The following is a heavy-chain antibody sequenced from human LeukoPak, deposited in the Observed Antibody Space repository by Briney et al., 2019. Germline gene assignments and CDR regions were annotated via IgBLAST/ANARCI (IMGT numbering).Heavy chain of an antibody. CDR3: ARAIVGTTCFDY. D-gene: IGHD1-26*01. V-gene: IGHV1-69*05. J-gene: IGHJ4*02. CDR2: IIPIFGTA. CDR1: GYTFTGYY. Sequence: SVKVSCKASGYTFTGYYMHWVRQAPGQGLEWMGRIIPIFGTANYAQKFQGRATITTDESTSTAYMELSSLRSEDTAVYYCARAIVGTTCFDYWGQGTLVTVSS.